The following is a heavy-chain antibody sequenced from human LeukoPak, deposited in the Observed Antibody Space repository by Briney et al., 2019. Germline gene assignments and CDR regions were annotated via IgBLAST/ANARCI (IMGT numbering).Heavy chain of an antibody. CDR2: ISWNSGKI. CDR3: TKGDWFDN. CDR1: GFTFDDYA. Sequence: GGSLRLSCATSGFTFDDYAMHWVRQAPGKGLEWVSGISWNSGKIDYADSVKGRFTISRDNAKNSLYLQMNSVRDEDMAFYYCTKGDWFDNWGQGTRVTVSS. D-gene: IGHD3/OR15-3a*01. J-gene: IGHJ4*02. V-gene: IGHV3-9*03.